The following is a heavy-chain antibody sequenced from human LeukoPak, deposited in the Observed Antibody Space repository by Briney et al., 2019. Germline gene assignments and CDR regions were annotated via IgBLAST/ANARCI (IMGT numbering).Heavy chain of an antibody. CDR2: IHFSGST. J-gene: IGHJ3*02. CDR3: ARHDSRGGAYDI. Sequence: PSQTLSLTCTVSLVSITRYYWSSLRQPPGQGLGWIGDIHFSGSTSYNPSVRSRVTISVDTSKNQFSLKLTSVTAADTAVYFCARHDSRGGAYDIWGQGTMVTVSS. D-gene: IGHD1-26*01. V-gene: IGHV4-59*08. CDR1: LVSITRYY.